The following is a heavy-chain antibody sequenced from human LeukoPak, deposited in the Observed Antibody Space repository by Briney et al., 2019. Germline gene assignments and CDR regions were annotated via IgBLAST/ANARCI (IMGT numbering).Heavy chain of an antibody. CDR2: ISSSSSYI. V-gene: IGHV3-21*01. CDR1: GFTFSSYS. Sequence: PGVSLRLSCAASGFTFSSYSMNWVRQAPGKGLEWVSSISSSSSYIYYADSVKGRFTISRDNAKNSLYLQMNSLRAEDTAVYYCARDLETVFGVATMRYFDYWGQGTLVTVSS. J-gene: IGHJ4*02. D-gene: IGHD3-3*01. CDR3: ARDLETVFGVATMRYFDY.